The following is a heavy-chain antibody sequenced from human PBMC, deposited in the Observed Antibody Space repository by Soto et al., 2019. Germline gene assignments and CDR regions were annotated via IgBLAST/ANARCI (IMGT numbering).Heavy chain of an antibody. CDR2: INPSGGST. CDR3: ARDYGGNSARADAFDI. Sequence: ASVKVSCKASGYTFTSYYMHWVRQAPGQGLEWMGIINPSGGSTSYAQKFQGRVTMTRDTSTNTVYMELSSLRSEDTAVYYCARDYGGNSARADAFDIWGQGTMVTVSS. D-gene: IGHD4-17*01. CDR1: GYTFTSYY. V-gene: IGHV1-46*03. J-gene: IGHJ3*02.